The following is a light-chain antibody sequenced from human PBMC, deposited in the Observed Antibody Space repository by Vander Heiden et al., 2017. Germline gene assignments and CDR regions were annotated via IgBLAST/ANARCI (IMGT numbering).Light chain of an antibody. CDR1: QSLSGY. CDR2: GAS. CDR3: QQYDKWPLT. J-gene: IGKJ1*01. V-gene: IGKV3-15*01. Sequence: EILMTQSPATLSVSPGARATDTCRASQSLSGYLAWYQQTSGQPPRLLIHGASTRAAGIPARFSGSGSGTEFSLTISGLQSEDFAVYFCQQYDKWPLTFGQGTRVEIK.